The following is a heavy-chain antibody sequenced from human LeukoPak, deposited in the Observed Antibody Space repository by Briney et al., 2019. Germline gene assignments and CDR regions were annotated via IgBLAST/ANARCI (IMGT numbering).Heavy chain of an antibody. J-gene: IGHJ5*02. V-gene: IGHV1-24*01. CDR2: FDPEDGGT. CDR3: ARDRGWYSSGWKYWFDP. D-gene: IGHD6-19*01. Sequence: ASVKVSCKVSGYTLTELSMHWVRQAPGKGLEWMGGFDPEDGGTIYAQKFQGRVTMTEDTSTDTAYMELSSLRSEDTAVYYCARDRGWYSSGWKYWFDPWGQGTLVTVSS. CDR1: GYTLTELS.